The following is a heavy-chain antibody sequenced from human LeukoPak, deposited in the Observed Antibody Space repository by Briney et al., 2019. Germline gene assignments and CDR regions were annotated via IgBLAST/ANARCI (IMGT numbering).Heavy chain of an antibody. D-gene: IGHD3-10*01. J-gene: IGHJ6*02. CDR1: GGSFSGYY. CDR2: INHSGST. CDR3: ARGSLVLLWFGKSKNYYGMDV. Sequence: SETLSLTCAVYGGSFSGYYWSWIRQPPGKGLEWIGEINHSGSTNYNPSLKSRVTISVDTSKNQFSLKLSSVTAADTAVYYCARGSLVLLWFGKSKNYYGMDVWGQGTTVTVSS. V-gene: IGHV4-34*01.